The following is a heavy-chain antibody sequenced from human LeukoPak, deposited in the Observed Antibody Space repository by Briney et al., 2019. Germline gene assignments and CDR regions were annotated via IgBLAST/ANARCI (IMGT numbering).Heavy chain of an antibody. CDR3: AGADYYGSPRDY. J-gene: IGHJ4*02. CDR2: IIPILGIA. D-gene: IGHD3-10*01. Sequence: SVKVSCKASGYTFTSHDINWVRQATGQGLEWMGWIIPILGIANYAQKFQGRVTVTADKSTSTAYMELSSLRSEDTAVYYCAGADYYGSPRDYWGQGTLVTVSS. V-gene: IGHV1-69*10. CDR1: GYTFTSHD.